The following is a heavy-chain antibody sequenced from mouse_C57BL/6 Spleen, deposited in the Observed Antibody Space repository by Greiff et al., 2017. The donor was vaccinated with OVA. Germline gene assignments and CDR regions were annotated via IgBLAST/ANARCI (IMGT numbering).Heavy chain of an antibody. V-gene: IGHV1-15*01. D-gene: IGHD1-1*01. J-gene: IGHJ4*01. CDR1: GYTFTDYE. CDR3: TRNYGSSLYAMDY. CDR2: IDPETGGT. Sequence: QVQLQQSGAELVRPGASVTLSCKASGYTFTDYEMHWVKQTPVHGLEWIGAIDPETGGTAYNQKFKGKAILTADTASSTAYMELRSLTSEDSAVYYCTRNYGSSLYAMDYWGQGTSVTVSS.